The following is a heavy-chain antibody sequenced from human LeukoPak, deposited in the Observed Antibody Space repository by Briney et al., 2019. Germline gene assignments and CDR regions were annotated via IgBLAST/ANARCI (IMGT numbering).Heavy chain of an antibody. D-gene: IGHD3-3*01. J-gene: IGHJ4*02. CDR1: VYTLTELS. V-gene: IGHV1-24*01. CDR2: FDPEDGET. CDR3: ATGVVEWLSFDY. Sequence: ASVTVSCKLSVYTLTELSMHWLRQAPRKGLEWMGGFDPEDGETIYAQKLQGRVTMTEGTSTDTAYMELSSLRSEDTAVYYCATGVVEWLSFDYWGQGTLVTVSS.